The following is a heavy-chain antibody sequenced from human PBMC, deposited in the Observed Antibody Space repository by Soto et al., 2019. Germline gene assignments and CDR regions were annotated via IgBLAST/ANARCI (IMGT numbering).Heavy chain of an antibody. D-gene: IGHD4-4*01. J-gene: IGHJ6*02. CDR3: ARDASTVTTLYYYYYYYGMDV. CDR1: GGTFSSYA. CDR2: IIPIFGTA. Sequence: SVKVSCKASGGTFSSYAISWVRQAPGQGLEWMGRIIPIFGTANYAQKFQGRVTITADESTSTAYMELSSLRSEDTAVYYCARDASTVTTLYYYYYYYGMDVWGQGTTVTVSS. V-gene: IGHV1-69*13.